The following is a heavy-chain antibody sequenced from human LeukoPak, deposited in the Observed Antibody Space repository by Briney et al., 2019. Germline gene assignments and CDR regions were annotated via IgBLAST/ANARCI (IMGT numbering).Heavy chain of an antibody. D-gene: IGHD3-10*01. CDR1: GGSISSSSYY. J-gene: IGHJ6*02. Sequence: SETLSLTCTVSGGSISSSSYYWGWIRQPPGKGLEWIGSIYYSGSTYYNPSLKSRVTISVDTSKNQFSLKVSSVTAADTAVYYCARDARGSSYMDVWGQGTTVTVSS. CDR3: ARDARGSSYMDV. CDR2: IYYSGST. V-gene: IGHV4-39*07.